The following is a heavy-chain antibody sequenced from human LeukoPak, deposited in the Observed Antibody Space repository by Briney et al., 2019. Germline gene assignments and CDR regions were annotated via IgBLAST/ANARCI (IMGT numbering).Heavy chain of an antibody. CDR1: GFTFSSYA. CDR3: ARDDGPYFDY. CDR2: ISYDGSNK. Sequence: GGSLRLSCTASGFTFSSYAMNWVRQAPGKGLEWVAVISYDGSNKYYADSVKGRFTISRDNSKNTLYLQMNSLRAEDTAVYYCARDDGPYFDYWGQGTLVTVSS. J-gene: IGHJ4*02. V-gene: IGHV3-30-3*01.